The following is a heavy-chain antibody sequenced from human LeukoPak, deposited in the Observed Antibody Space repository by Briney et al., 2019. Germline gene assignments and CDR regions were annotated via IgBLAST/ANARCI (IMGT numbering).Heavy chain of an antibody. CDR2: IYPGDSDT. V-gene: IGHV5-51*01. J-gene: IGHJ4*02. CDR3: ASFVRTGLPYYFDY. D-gene: IGHD3/OR15-3a*01. Sequence: GESLKISCKGSGYSFTRYWIGWVGQMPGKGLEWMGIIYPGDSDTRYSPSFKGQVTISADKSISTAYLQWSSLKASDTAMYYCASFVRTGLPYYFDYWGQGALVTVSS. CDR1: GYSFTRYW.